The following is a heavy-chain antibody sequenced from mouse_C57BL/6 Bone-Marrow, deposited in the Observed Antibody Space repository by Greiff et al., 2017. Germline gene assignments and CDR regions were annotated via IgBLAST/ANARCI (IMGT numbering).Heavy chain of an antibody. J-gene: IGHJ4*01. Sequence: DVKLVESWGDLVKPGGSLKLSCAASGFTFSSYGMSWVRQTPDKRLEWVATISSGGSYTYYPDSVKGRFTISRDNAKNTLYLQMSSLKSEDTAMYYCARRGDGTMDYWGQGTSVTVSS. CDR1: GFTFSSYG. CDR2: ISSGGSYT. V-gene: IGHV5-6*02. CDR3: ARRGDGTMDY.